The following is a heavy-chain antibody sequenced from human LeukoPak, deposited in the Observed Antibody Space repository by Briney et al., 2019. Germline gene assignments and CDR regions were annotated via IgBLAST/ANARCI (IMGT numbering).Heavy chain of an antibody. CDR2: ISVYNGNT. J-gene: IGHJ3*02. CDR1: GYTFSIYG. Sequence: ASVRVSCKASGYTFSIYGFSWVRQAPGQGLEWMGWISVYNGNTNYAQKFQGRVTMTTDTSTSTAHMELRSLRSDDTAVYYCARNLVARDGPLAIWGQGTMVTVSS. CDR3: ARNLVARDGPLAI. D-gene: IGHD2-21*01. V-gene: IGHV1-18*01.